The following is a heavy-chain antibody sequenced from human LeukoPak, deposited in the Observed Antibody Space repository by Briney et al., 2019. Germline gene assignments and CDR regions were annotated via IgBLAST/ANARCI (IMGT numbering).Heavy chain of an antibody. V-gene: IGHV4-59*01. CDR3: ARVLSSWDAFDI. D-gene: IGHD6-13*01. Sequence: PETLSLTCTVSGGSISSYYWSWIRQPRGKGLEWIGYIYYSGSTNYNPSLKSRVTISVDTSKNQFSLKLSSVTAADTAVYYCARVLSSWDAFDIWGQGTMVTVSS. CDR2: IYYSGST. J-gene: IGHJ3*02. CDR1: GGSISSYY.